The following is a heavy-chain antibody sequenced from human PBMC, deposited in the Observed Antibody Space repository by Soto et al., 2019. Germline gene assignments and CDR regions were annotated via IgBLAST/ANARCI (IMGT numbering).Heavy chain of an antibody. Sequence: SVKVSCKASGFTFTSSAVQWVRQARGQRLEWIGWIDAGNGNTKYAQKFQDRVTITRDTSASTAYMELSSLRSEDTAVYYCATVDSSGYSWYFDYWGQGTLVTVSS. CDR2: IDAGNGNT. V-gene: IGHV1-58*01. J-gene: IGHJ4*02. CDR1: GFTFTSSA. D-gene: IGHD3-22*01. CDR3: ATVDSSGYSWYFDY.